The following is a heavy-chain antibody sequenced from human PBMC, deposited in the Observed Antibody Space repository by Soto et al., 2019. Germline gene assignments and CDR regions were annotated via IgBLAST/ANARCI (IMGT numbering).Heavy chain of an antibody. J-gene: IGHJ6*03. CDR1: GGSICSSSVY. CDR2: VSHRGST. Sequence: SETLSLTCTVSGGSICSSSVYWGWVRQPPGKGLEWIGSVSHRGSTYYNPSLTSRVTISVDTSKNHFSLKLNSVTAADTAVYYCVSPYNFYFMDVWGKGTPVTVSS. CDR3: VSPYNFYFMDV. D-gene: IGHD3-16*01. V-gene: IGHV4-39*02.